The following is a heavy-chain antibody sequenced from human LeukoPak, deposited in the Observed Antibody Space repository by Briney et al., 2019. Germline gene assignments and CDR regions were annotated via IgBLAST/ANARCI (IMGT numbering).Heavy chain of an antibody. V-gene: IGHV1-2*02. J-gene: IGHJ4*02. CDR3: ARDFSSITIFGVVITGSGY. CDR1: GYTFTGYY. Sequence: ASVKVSCKASGYTFTGYYMHWVRQAPGQGLEWMGWINPNSGGTNYAQKFQGRVTMTRDTSISTAYMELSRLRSDDTAVYYCARDFSSITIFGVVITGSGYWGQGTLVTVSS. D-gene: IGHD3-3*01. CDR2: INPNSGGT.